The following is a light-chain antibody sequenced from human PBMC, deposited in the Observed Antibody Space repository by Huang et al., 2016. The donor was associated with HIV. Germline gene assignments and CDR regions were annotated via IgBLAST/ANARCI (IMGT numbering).Light chain of an antibody. V-gene: IGKV4-1*01. CDR2: WTS. Sequence: DIVMTQFPDSLAVSLGERATINCKSSQTILHNNNNEYFLAWYQQKPGQPPKLLIYWTSTLEAGVPDRFSGSGSGTDFTLTISNLQAEDVAVYYCHQYYDTPYTFGQGTKLEI. CDR1: QTILHNNNNEYF. CDR3: HQYYDTPYT. J-gene: IGKJ2*01.